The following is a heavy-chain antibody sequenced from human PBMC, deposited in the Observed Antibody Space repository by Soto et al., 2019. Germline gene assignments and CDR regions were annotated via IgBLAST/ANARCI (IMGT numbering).Heavy chain of an antibody. J-gene: IGHJ6*02. Sequence: ASVKVSCKASGYTFTNYYMHWVRQAPGQGLEWMGIINPSGGSTSYAQKFQGRVTMTRDTSTSTVYMELSSLRSEDTAVYYCARSYCGGDCYSHYYYGMDVWGQGTTVTVSS. CDR1: GYTFTNYY. V-gene: IGHV1-46*01. CDR3: ARSYCGGDCYSHYYYGMDV. D-gene: IGHD2-21*02. CDR2: INPSGGST.